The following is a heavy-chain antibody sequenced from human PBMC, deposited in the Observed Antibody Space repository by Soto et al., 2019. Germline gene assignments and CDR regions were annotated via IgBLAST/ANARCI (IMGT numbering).Heavy chain of an antibody. D-gene: IGHD3-16*01. CDR1: SGSISSSNW. CDR2: IYHSGST. J-gene: IGHJ3*02. CDR3: ASRTYYDYMWGSIGGALDI. V-gene: IGHV4-4*02. Sequence: QVQLQESGPGLVKPSGTLSLTCAVSSGSISSSNWWSWVRQPPGKGLEWIGEIYHSGSTNYNQSLKSRITISVDKSKNQFSLKLSSVTAADTAVYYCASRTYYDYMWGSIGGALDIWGQGTMVTVSS.